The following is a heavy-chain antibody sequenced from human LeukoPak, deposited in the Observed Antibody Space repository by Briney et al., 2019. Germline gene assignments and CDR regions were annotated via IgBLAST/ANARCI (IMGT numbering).Heavy chain of an antibody. CDR3: ALGTINKDYYFGMDV. CDR2: ISNSGSTV. J-gene: IGHJ6*02. D-gene: IGHD2-8*01. Sequence: PGGSLRLSCAASGFTFSHFWMSWVRQAPGKGPEWLSYISNSGSTVFYADSVKGRFTVSRDNAKRSLYLQIESLRDDDTAVYHCALGTINKDYYFGMDVWGQGTTVTVSS. CDR1: GFTFSHFW. V-gene: IGHV3-11*01.